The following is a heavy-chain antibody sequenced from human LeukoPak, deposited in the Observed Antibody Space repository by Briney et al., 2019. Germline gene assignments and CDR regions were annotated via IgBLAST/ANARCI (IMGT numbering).Heavy chain of an antibody. Sequence: ASVKVSCKASGGTFSSYTISWVRQAAGQGLEWMGRIIPILGIANYAQKFQGRVTITADKSTSTAYMELSSLRSEDTAVYYCARGSYPTDYYYYMDVWGKGTTVTVSS. CDR2: IIPILGIA. J-gene: IGHJ6*03. V-gene: IGHV1-69*02. CDR3: ARGSYPTDYYYYMDV. CDR1: GGTFSSYT.